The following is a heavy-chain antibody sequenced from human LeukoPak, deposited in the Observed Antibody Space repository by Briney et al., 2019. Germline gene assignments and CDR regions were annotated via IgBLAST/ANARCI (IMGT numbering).Heavy chain of an antibody. D-gene: IGHD6-19*01. CDR2: IYYSGST. CDR1: GGSISSYY. V-gene: IGHV4-59*01. CDR3: ARTEYSSGWYYFDY. J-gene: IGHJ4*02. Sequence: PSETLSLXCTVSGGSISSYYWSWIRQPPGKELEWIGYIYYSGSTNYNPSLKSRVTISVDTSKNQFSLKLSSVTAADTAVYYCARTEYSSGWYYFDYWGQGTLVTVSS.